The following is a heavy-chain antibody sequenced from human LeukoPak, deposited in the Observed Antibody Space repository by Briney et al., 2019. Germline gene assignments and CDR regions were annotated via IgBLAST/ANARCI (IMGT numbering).Heavy chain of an antibody. J-gene: IGHJ4*02. CDR2: IIPIFGTA. CDR1: GGTFSSYA. CDR3: AREGSEDYYFDY. D-gene: IGHD2-15*01. Sequence: SVKVSCKASGGTFSSYAISWVRQAPGQGLEWMGGIIPIFGTANYAQKFQGRVTITADESTSTAYMELSSLRSEDTAVYYCAREGSEDYYFDYWGQGTLVTVSS. V-gene: IGHV1-69*01.